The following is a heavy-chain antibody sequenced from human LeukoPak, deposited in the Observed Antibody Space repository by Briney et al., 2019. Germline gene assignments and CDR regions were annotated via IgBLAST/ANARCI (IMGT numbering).Heavy chain of an antibody. D-gene: IGHD4-17*01. CDR2: ISNDGSKK. Sequence: GGSLRLSCAASGFTFNKYGMHWVRQAPGKGLECVALISNDGSKKYYAGSAKGRFTISRDNSRNTVFLEMNSPRGDDTAVYFCARDWGRGDSKYLDLWGQGILVTVSS. V-gene: IGHV3-30*03. J-gene: IGHJ4*02. CDR3: ARDWGRGDSKYLDL. CDR1: GFTFNKYG.